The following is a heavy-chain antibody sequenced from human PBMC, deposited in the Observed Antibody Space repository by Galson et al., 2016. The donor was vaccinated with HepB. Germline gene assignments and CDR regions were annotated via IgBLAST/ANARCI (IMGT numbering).Heavy chain of an antibody. CDR1: GGSISSSSYY. V-gene: IGHV4-39*02. CDR3: ARENYFDSSGFYPVAGYLQH. J-gene: IGHJ1*01. Sequence: ETLSLTCTVSGGSISSSSYYWGWIRQPPGKGLEWIGTIYYSGSTYYNPSLKSRVTISVDTSKNQFSLKLSSVTAADTAVYYCARENYFDSSGFYPVAGYLQHRGLGTLVIVSS. D-gene: IGHD3-22*01. CDR2: IYYSGST.